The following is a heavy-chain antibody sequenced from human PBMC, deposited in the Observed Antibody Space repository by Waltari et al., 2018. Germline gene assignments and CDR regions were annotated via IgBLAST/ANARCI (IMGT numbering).Heavy chain of an antibody. CDR3: ARDLVDY. CDR1: GFTFSSYW. CDR2: IKQDGYEK. J-gene: IGHJ4*02. Sequence: EVLLVESGGGLVQPGGSLRLSCAASGFTFSSYWMSWVRKAPGKGLEWVATIKQDGYEKYYVASVKCRFTISRDNAKNSLFLQMNSLTAEDTAMYYCARDLVDYWGQGTLVTVSS. V-gene: IGHV3-7*01.